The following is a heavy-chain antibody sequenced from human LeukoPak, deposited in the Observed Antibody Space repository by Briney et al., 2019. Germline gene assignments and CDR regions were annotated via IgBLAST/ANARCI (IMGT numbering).Heavy chain of an antibody. V-gene: IGHV3-30*02. Sequence: GGSLRLSCAASGFTFISYAMHWVRQAPGKGRGGVAFIRYDGSNKYYADSVKGRFTISRDNSKNTLYLQMNSLRAEDTAVYYCAKSENDFWSGLYYFDYWGQGTLVTVSS. CDR1: GFTFISYA. J-gene: IGHJ4*02. CDR2: IRYDGSNK. CDR3: AKSENDFWSGLYYFDY. D-gene: IGHD3-3*01.